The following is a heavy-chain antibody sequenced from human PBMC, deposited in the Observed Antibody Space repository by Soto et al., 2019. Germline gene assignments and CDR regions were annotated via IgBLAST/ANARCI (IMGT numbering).Heavy chain of an antibody. Sequence: EVQLLESGGDLVQPGGSLRLTCSTSGFMFEHYAMRCVRQAPGKGLEWVSTISGKGENTHYVRSVRGRFTISRYHSKTTVYLQLNRLGVADTAVYYCAKPGGTPTTDFDFWGLGTLVTVAS. CDR3: AKPGGTPTTDFDF. CDR2: ISGKGENT. D-gene: IGHD1-1*01. CDR1: GFMFEHYA. J-gene: IGHJ4*02. V-gene: IGHV3-23*01.